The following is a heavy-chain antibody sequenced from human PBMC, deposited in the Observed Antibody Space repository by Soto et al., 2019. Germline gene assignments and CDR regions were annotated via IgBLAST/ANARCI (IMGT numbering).Heavy chain of an antibody. CDR1: GYTFTSYY. J-gene: IGHJ4*02. V-gene: IGHV1-46*01. CDR3: VRADCSGGSCQFDY. D-gene: IGHD2-15*01. CDR2: INPSGCST. Sequence: ASVKVCCKASGYTFTSYYIHWVRQAPGQGLEWMGIINPSGCSTSYAQKFQGRVTITRETSTRTVYMDLSSMRSEDTAVYYCVRADCSGGSCQFDYWGQGTLVTVSS.